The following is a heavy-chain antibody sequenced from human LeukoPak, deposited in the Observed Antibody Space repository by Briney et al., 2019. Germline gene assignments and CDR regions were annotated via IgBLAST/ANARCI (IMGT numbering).Heavy chain of an antibody. Sequence: PGGSLRLSCAASGFTFSSYGMHWVRQAPGKGLEWVAVIWYDGSNKYYADSVKGRFTISRDNSKNTLCLQMNSLRAEDTAVYYCARTSVVVTVDNWFDPWGQGTLVTVSS. V-gene: IGHV3-33*01. CDR3: ARTSVVVTVDNWFDP. CDR2: IWYDGSNK. CDR1: GFTFSSYG. J-gene: IGHJ5*02. D-gene: IGHD2-21*02.